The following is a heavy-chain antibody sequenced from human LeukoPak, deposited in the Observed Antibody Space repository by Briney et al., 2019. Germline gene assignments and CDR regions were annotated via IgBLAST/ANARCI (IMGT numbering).Heavy chain of an antibody. Sequence: ASVKVSCKASGYTFTSHYMHWVRQAPGQGLEWMGIINPSGGSTSYAQKFQGRVTMTRDTSTSTVYMELSSLRSDDTAVYYCARDPRAYYYGSGSYDYWGQGTLVTVSS. J-gene: IGHJ4*02. CDR2: INPSGGST. CDR1: GYTFTSHY. D-gene: IGHD3-10*01. CDR3: ARDPRAYYYGSGSYDY. V-gene: IGHV1-46*01.